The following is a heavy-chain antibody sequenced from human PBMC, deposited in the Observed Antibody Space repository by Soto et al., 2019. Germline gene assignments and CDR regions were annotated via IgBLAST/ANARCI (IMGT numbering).Heavy chain of an antibody. V-gene: IGHV4-61*01. CDR1: GGSVSDKTYY. CDR2: VYYSGTT. J-gene: IGHJ4*02. CDR3: ARTTAVPNTLRSRYFFDY. Sequence: ETLSLTCSVSGGSVSDKTYYWSWIRQPPGKRLEWIGYVYYSGTTNYNPSLKSRVTLSVDLSKNRFSLRLSSVTTADTALYYCARTTAVPNTLRSRYFFDYWGQGTLVTVSS. D-gene: IGHD4-17*01.